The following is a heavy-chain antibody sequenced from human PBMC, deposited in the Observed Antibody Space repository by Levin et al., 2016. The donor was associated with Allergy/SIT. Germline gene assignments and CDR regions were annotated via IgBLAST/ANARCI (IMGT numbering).Heavy chain of an antibody. CDR2: IIPIFGTA. Sequence: WVRQAPGQGLEWMGGIIPIFGTANYAQKFQGRVTITADESTSTAYMELSSLRSEDTAVYYCARAKTVRDYDILTGSVVFDYWGQGTLVT. CDR3: ARAKTVRDYDILTGSVVFDY. D-gene: IGHD3-9*01. J-gene: IGHJ4*02. V-gene: IGHV1-69*01.